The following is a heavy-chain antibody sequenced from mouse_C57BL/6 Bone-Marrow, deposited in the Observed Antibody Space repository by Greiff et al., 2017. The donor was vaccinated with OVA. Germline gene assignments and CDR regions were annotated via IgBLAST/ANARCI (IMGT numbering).Heavy chain of an antibody. Sequence: QVQLQQSGPELVKPGASVKISCKASGYAFSSSWMNWVKQRPGKGLEWIGRIYPGDGDTNYNGKFKGKATLTADKSSSTAYMQLSSLTSEDSAVYVCARSRDYYGSGYDWYFDVWGTGTTVTVSS. J-gene: IGHJ1*03. D-gene: IGHD1-1*01. CDR1: GYAFSSSW. CDR3: ARSRDYYGSGYDWYFDV. CDR2: IYPGDGDT. V-gene: IGHV1-82*01.